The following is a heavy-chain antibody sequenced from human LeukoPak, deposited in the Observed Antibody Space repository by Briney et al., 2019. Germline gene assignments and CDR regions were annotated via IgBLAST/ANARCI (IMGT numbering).Heavy chain of an antibody. J-gene: IGHJ4*02. V-gene: IGHV4-59*08. Sequence: SETLSLTCTVSGGSISSYYWSWIRQPPGKGLEWIGYIYYCGSTNYNPSLKSRVTISVDTSKNQFSLKLSSVTAADTAVYYCARRSRKLGLYYFDYWGQGTLVTVSS. CDR2: IYYCGST. CDR3: ARRSRKLGLYYFDY. CDR1: GGSISSYY. D-gene: IGHD3/OR15-3a*01.